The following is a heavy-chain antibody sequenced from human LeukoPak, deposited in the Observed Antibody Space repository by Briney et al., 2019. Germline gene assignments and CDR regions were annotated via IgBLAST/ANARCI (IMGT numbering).Heavy chain of an antibody. CDR2: ISGSDAST. Sequence: GGSLRLSCVASGFTFTSYAMNWVRQAPGKGLEWVSGISGSDASTHYADSVKGRFTISRDNSKNTLYLQMNSLRAEDTAVYYCATVRGVIITAEYFQHWGQGTLVTVSS. CDR3: ATVRGVIITAEYFQH. D-gene: IGHD3-10*01. CDR1: GFTFTSYA. V-gene: IGHV3-23*01. J-gene: IGHJ1*01.